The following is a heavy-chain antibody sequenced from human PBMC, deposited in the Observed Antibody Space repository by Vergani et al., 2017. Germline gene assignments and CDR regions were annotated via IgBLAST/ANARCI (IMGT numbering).Heavy chain of an antibody. D-gene: IGHD1-26*01. V-gene: IGHV3-7*01. J-gene: IGHJ4*02. Sequence: VQLVEAGGDVVQPGRSLRLSCAASGFTFSSYAMHWVRQAPGRGLEWVAAIKEDGSEKQYVDSVKGRFTISRDNAKKSLYLQMNSLRGEDTAVYYCARGNSLGSYWGQGTLVTVSS. CDR1: GFTFSSYA. CDR2: IKEDGSEK. CDR3: ARGNSLGSY.